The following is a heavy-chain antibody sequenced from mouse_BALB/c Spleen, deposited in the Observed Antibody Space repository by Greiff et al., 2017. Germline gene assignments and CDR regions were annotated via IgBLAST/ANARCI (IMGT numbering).Heavy chain of an antibody. CDR2: ISYDGSN. CDR1: GYSITSGYY. CDR3: AGGNNYYAMDY. Sequence: EVQLVESGPGLVKPSQSLSLTCSVTGYSITSGYYWNWIRQFPGNKLEWMGYISYDGSNNYNPSLKNRISITRDTSKNQFFLKLNSVTTEDTATYYCAGGNNYYAMDYWGQGTSVTVSS. D-gene: IGHD2-1*01. V-gene: IGHV3-6*02. J-gene: IGHJ4*01.